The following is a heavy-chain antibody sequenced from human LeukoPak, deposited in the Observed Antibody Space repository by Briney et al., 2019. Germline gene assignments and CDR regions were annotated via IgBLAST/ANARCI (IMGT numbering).Heavy chain of an antibody. V-gene: IGHV3-11*01. D-gene: IGHD3-22*01. J-gene: IGHJ4*02. Sequence: GGSLRLSCAASGFNFSDHYMSWVRQTPGRPLEWVSYISGSGATLHHADSVKGRFTISRDNAKNSLSLQMNSLRAEDTALYYCARAPYGSSGYYDYWGQGILVTVSS. CDR3: ARAPYGSSGYYDY. CDR1: GFNFSDHY. CDR2: ISGSGATL.